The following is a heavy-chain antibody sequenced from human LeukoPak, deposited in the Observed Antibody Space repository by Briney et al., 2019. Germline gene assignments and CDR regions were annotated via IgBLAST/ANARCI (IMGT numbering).Heavy chain of an antibody. CDR2: IYPGDSDT. J-gene: IGHJ6*03. CDR1: GYSFTSYW. V-gene: IGHV5-51*01. CDR3: ARNIGRRQWLVRDYYYYYMDV. D-gene: IGHD6-19*01. Sequence: GESLKISCKGFGYSFTSYWIGWVRQMPGKGLEWMGIIYPGDSDTRYSPSFQGQVTISADKSISTAYLQWSSLKASDTAMYYCARNIGRRQWLVRDYYYYYMDVWGKGTTVTVSS.